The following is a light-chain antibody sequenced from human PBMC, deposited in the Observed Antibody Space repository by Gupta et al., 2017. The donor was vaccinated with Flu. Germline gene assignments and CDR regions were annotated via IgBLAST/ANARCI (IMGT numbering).Light chain of an antibody. V-gene: IGKV1-39*01. J-gene: IGKJ2*01. CDR2: AAS. CDR3: QQSLTSPYT. CDR1: QSVSNY. Sequence: DIQMTQSPSSLSASVGDRVTITCRASQSVSNYLNWYQKKAGQAPKLLISAASSVQSGVPSRFSGSGSETDFTLTISRLQPEDFATYFCQQSLTSPYTFGQGTKLEIK.